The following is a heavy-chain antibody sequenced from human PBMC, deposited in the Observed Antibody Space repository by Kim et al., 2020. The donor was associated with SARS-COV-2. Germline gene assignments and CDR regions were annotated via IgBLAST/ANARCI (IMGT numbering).Heavy chain of an antibody. D-gene: IGHD6-19*01. V-gene: IGHV3-7*05. CDR2: IKQDGSET. J-gene: IGHJ4*02. Sequence: GGSLRLSCVASGFSINDYWMNWIRQAPGKGLEWVAIIKQDGSETFYENSLRGRFTISRDNKKNSLYLEMNSLTGDDSAVYYCAAGIGWQIDYWGQGTLVTVSS. CDR1: GFSINDYW. CDR3: AAGIGWQIDY.